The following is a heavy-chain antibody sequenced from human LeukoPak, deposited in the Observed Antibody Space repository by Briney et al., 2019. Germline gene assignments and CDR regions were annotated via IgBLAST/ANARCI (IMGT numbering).Heavy chain of an antibody. CDR1: GFIFTDSW. CDR2: IRHDRSQT. Sequence: PGGSLRLSCAASGFIFTDSWMSWVRQAPGKGLEWVANIRHDRSQTYYLDSVKGRFTISRDNAKNEVYLEMNNLRGADTAVYYCATGANLFQFWGQGTLVTVSS. J-gene: IGHJ4*02. CDR3: ATGANLFQF. D-gene: IGHD1-14*01. V-gene: IGHV3-7*01.